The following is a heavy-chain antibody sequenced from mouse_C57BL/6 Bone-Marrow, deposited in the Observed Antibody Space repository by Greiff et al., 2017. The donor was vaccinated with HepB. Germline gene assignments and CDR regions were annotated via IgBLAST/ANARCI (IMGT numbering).Heavy chain of an antibody. CDR2: IYPGSGST. CDR3: AHYGYDHYYAMDY. Sequence: QVQLQQPGAELVKPGASVKMSCKASGYTFTSYWITWVKQRPGQGLEWIGDIYPGSGSTNYNEKFKSKATLTVDTSSSTAYMQLSSLTSEDSAVYYCAHYGYDHYYAMDYWGQGTSVTVSS. CDR1: GYTFTSYW. V-gene: IGHV1-55*01. D-gene: IGHD2-2*01. J-gene: IGHJ4*01.